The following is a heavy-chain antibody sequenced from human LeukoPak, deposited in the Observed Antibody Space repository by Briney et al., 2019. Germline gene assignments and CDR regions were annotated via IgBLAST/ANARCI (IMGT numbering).Heavy chain of an antibody. V-gene: IGHV1-2*02. CDR1: GYTFTGYY. CDR2: INPNSGGT. J-gene: IGHJ4*02. Sequence: ASVKVSCKASGYTFTGYYMHWVRQAPGQGLEWMGWINPNSGGTNYAQEFQGRVTMTRDTSISTAYMELSRLRSDDTAVYYCASFSSGSYLGDYWGQGTLVTVSS. CDR3: ASFSSGSYLGDY. D-gene: IGHD3-10*01.